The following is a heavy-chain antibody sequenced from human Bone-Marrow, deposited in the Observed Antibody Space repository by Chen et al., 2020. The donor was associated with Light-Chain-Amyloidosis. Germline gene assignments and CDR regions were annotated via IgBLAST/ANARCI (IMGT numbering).Heavy chain of an antibody. CDR1: GYTFPNYW. CDR2: IYPDDSDA. J-gene: IGHJ4*02. V-gene: IGHV5-51*01. CDR3: ARRSDGYNFDY. D-gene: IGHD5-12*01. Sequence: EVQLEQSGPEVKKPGESLKISCKGSGYTFPNYWIGWVRQMPGKGLAWMGVIYPDDSDARYSPSFDGQVTISADKSITTAYLQWRSLKASDTAMYYCARRSDGYNFDYWGQGTLVTVSS.